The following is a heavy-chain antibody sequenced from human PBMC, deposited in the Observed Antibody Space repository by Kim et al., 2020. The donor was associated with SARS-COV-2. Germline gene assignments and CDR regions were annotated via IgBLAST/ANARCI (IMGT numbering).Heavy chain of an antibody. CDR2: ISGSGGST. J-gene: IGHJ6*02. CDR1: GFTFSSYA. CDR3: AKDMVPVSGGGYYYYGMDV. Sequence: GGSLRLSCAASGFTFSSYAMSWVRQAPGKGLEWVSAISGSGGSTYYADSVKGRFTISRDNSKNTLYLQMNSLRAEDTAVYYCAKDMVPVSGGGYYYYGMDVWGQGTTVTVSS. V-gene: IGHV3-23*01. D-gene: IGHD3-10*01.